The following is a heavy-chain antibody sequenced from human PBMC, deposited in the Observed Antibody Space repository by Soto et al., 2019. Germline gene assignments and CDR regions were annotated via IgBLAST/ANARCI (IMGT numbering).Heavy chain of an antibody. CDR3: AKRISASGSGWDY. Sequence: LRLSCAASGFTFSSYWMHWVRQAPGKGLVWVSRINSDGSSTSYADSVKGRFTISRDNAKNTLYLQMNSLRAEDTAVYYCAKRISASGSGWDYWGQGTLVTISS. CDR2: INSDGSST. D-gene: IGHD6-13*01. V-gene: IGHV3-74*01. CDR1: GFTFSSYW. J-gene: IGHJ4*02.